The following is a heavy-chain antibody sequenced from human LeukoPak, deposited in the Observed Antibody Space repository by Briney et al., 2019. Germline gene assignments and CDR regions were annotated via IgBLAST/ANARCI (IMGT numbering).Heavy chain of an antibody. Sequence: GGSLRLSCAASGFTVSSNYMSWVRQAPGKGLEWVSVIYSGGSTYYADSVKGRFTISRDTSKNTLYLQINSLRVEDTAVYYCIVFGDSNHWGQGTLVTVSS. CDR3: IVFGDSNH. D-gene: IGHD4-17*01. CDR2: IYSGGST. CDR1: GFTVSSNY. V-gene: IGHV3-53*01. J-gene: IGHJ5*02.